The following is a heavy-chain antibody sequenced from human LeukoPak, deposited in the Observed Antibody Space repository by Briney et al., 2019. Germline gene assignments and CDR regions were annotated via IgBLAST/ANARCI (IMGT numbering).Heavy chain of an antibody. V-gene: IGHV3-53*01. D-gene: IGHD6-19*01. CDR2: LYTSGST. CDR3: AKKAVALDC. Sequence: GRSLRLSCAASGFSVTNTYMTWVRQAPGKGLEWVSVLYTSGSTDYADSVKGRFTISRGNAENTLYLQMNSLRAEDTAVYYCAKKAVALDCWGQGTLVTVSS. J-gene: IGHJ4*02. CDR1: GFSVTNTY.